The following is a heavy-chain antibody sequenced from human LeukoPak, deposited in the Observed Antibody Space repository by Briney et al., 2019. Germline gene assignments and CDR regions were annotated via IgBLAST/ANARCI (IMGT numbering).Heavy chain of an antibody. CDR2: ISANGGDI. V-gene: IGHV3-11*01. Sequence: RGSLRLSCAASGFNFGVHYMSWLRQAPGKRPEWISYISANGGDIAYADSVKGRFTISRDNAKNSLHLQMNRLRVEDTAVYHCVRHSGRAGGQWGQGTLIAVSS. D-gene: IGHD3-10*01. CDR3: VRHSGRAGGQ. CDR1: GFNFGVHY. J-gene: IGHJ4*02.